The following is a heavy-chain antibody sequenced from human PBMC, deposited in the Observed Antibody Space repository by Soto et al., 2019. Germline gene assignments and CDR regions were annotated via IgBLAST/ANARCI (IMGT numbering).Heavy chain of an antibody. D-gene: IGHD2-21*02. CDR3: ARERTTGTAWARHFNYYGLDV. V-gene: IGHV4-59*12. CDR2: ILYSGST. CDR1: GDSISNYY. Sequence: QVGLQESGPGLVKPSETLSLTCTVSGDSISNYYWTWVRQSPGKGLEWIGYILYSGSTNYNPSLKSRVAMSVDTSKNQFFLKLTSVSAADTAVYYCARERTTGTAWARHFNYYGLDVWGRGTKVIVS. J-gene: IGHJ6*02.